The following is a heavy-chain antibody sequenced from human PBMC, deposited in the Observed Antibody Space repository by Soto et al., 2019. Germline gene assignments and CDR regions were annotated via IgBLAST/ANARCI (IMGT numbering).Heavy chain of an antibody. D-gene: IGHD2-2*01. CDR2: MYHSGST. V-gene: IGHV4-30-2*01. CDR3: ARVPDY. J-gene: IGHJ4*02. CDR1: GGSISSGGYS. Sequence: PSETLSLSCAVSGGSISSGGYSGSWIRQPPGKGLEWIGYMYHSGSTYYNPSLKSRVTISIDRSKNQFSLKLNSVTAADTAVYYCARVPDYWGQGILVTVSS.